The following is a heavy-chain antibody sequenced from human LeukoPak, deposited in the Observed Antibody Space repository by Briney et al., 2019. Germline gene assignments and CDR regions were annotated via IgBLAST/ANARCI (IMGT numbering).Heavy chain of an antibody. J-gene: IGHJ4*02. CDR3: ARDYYDYSGVLTDY. CDR1: GGTFSSYA. CDR2: IIPIFGTA. V-gene: IGHV1-69*13. Sequence: GASVKVSCKASGGTFSSYAISWVRQAPGQGLEWMGGIIPIFGTANYAQKFQGRVTITADESTSTAYMELSSLRSEDTAVYYCARDYYDYSGVLTDYWGQGTLVTVSS. D-gene: IGHD3-22*01.